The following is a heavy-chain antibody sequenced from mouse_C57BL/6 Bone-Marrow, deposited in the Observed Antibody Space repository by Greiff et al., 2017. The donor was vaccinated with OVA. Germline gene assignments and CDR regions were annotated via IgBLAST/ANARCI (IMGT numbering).Heavy chain of an antibody. J-gene: IGHJ4*01. CDR2: ISSGSSTI. V-gene: IGHV5-17*01. Sequence: EVKLMESGGGLVKPGGSLKLSCAASGFTFSDYGMHWVRQAPEKGLEWVAYISSGSSTIYYADTVKGRFTISRDNAKNTLFLQMTSLRSEDTAMYYCARGDIYDGYYVYAMDYWGQGTSVTVSS. CDR1: GFTFSDYG. D-gene: IGHD2-3*01. CDR3: ARGDIYDGYYVYAMDY.